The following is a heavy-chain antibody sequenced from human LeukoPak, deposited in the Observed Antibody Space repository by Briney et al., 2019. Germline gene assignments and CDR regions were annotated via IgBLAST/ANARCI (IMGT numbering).Heavy chain of an antibody. J-gene: IGHJ4*02. CDR3: ARTVLGLVYAPYYFDY. CDR2: IKQDGSEK. D-gene: IGHD2-8*01. CDR1: GFTFSSYW. Sequence: GGSLRLSCAASGFTFSSYWMSWVRQAPGKGLEWVANIKQDGSEKYYVDSVKGRFTISRDNAKNSLYLQMNSLRAEDTAVYYCARTVLGLVYAPYYFDYWGQGTLVTVSS. V-gene: IGHV3-7*01.